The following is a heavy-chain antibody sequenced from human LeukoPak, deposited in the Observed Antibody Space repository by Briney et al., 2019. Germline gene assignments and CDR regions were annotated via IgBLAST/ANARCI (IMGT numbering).Heavy chain of an antibody. Sequence: SETLSLTCAVYGGSFSGYYWSWIRQPPGKGLEWIGEINHSGSTNYNPSLKSRVTISVDTSKNQFSLKLSSVTAADTAVYHCASFSSIAALDPWGQGTLVTVSS. D-gene: IGHD6-6*01. CDR2: INHSGST. CDR3: ASFSSIAALDP. CDR1: GGSFSGYY. J-gene: IGHJ5*02. V-gene: IGHV4-34*01.